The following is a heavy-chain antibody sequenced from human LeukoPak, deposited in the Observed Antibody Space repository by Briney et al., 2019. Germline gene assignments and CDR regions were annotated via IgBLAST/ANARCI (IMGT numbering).Heavy chain of an antibody. Sequence: GGSLRLSCAASGFDLNTYDMHWVRQAPGKGLEWIADITISGHTKNYADSVKGRFTISRDNAGTSLYLQMNSLRVEDTGVYYCASETVAGTFDYWGQGTKVTVSS. J-gene: IGHJ4*01. CDR3: ASETVAGTFDY. CDR2: ITISGHTK. CDR1: GFDLNTYD. V-gene: IGHV3-48*03. D-gene: IGHD6-19*01.